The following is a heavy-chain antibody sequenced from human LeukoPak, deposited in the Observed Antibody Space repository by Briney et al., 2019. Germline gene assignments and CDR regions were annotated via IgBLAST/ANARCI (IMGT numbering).Heavy chain of an antibody. CDR1: GFTFSTYA. J-gene: IGHJ3*02. CDR2: ISGSGGST. D-gene: IGHD4-17*01. Sequence: GGSLRLSCAASGFTFSTYAMTWVRQAPGKGLEWVSGISGSGGSTYYADSVKGRFTISRDNAKNSLYLQMNSLRDEDTAVYYCARDRGYGDYVGAFDIWGQGTMVTVSS. CDR3: ARDRGYGDYVGAFDI. V-gene: IGHV3-23*01.